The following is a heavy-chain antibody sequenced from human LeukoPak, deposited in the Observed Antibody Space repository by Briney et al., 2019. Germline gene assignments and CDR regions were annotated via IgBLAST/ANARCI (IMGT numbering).Heavy chain of an antibody. CDR1: GFTFSSYA. J-gene: IGHJ4*02. V-gene: IGHV3-7*01. CDR2: IKQDGSEK. CDR3: ARRY. Sequence: GGSLRLSCAASGFTFSSYAMSWVRQAPGKGLEWVANIKQDGSEKYYVDSVKGRFTISRDNAKNSLYLQMNSLRAEDTAVYYCARRYWGQGTLVTVSS.